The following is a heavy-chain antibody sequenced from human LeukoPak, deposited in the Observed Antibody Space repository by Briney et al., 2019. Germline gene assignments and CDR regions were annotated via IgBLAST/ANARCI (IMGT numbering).Heavy chain of an antibody. CDR2: ISSKTSGGTT. D-gene: IGHD1-26*01. CDR1: GFSPSHVS. V-gene: IGHV3-15*01. CDR3: AAGAFAGTSSYYHYYGLDI. J-gene: IGHJ6*02. Sequence: GGSLRLSCAVSGFSPSHVSMSWVRQLPGKGLEWVGRISSKTSGGTTDYAAPVKGRFTISRDDSKNTLSLQMDSLKTEDTGVYHCAAGAFAGTSSYYHYYGLDIWGRGTSVSVSS.